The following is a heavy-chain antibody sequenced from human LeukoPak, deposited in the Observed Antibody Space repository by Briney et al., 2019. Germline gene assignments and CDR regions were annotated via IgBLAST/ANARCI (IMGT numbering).Heavy chain of an antibody. CDR1: GFSLRTSGMC. CDR3: ARIRAGSHLDYFDY. J-gene: IGHJ4*02. CDR2: IDWDDDK. V-gene: IGHV2-70*11. D-gene: IGHD6-13*01. Sequence: SGPALVKPTQTLTLTCTFSGFSLRTSGMCVSWVRQPPGKALEWLARIDWDDDKYYSTPLKTRLTISKDTSKYQVVLTMTNTDPEDTAMYYCARIRAGSHLDYFDYWGLGTLVTVSS.